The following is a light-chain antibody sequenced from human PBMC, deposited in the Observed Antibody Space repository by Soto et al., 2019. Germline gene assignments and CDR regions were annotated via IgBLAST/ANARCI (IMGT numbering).Light chain of an antibody. J-gene: IGKJ4*01. CDR1: QSVLYSSNNKNY. Sequence: DIVMTQSPDSLAVSLGERATINCKSSQSVLYSSNNKNYLAWYQQKPGQTPRLLIYATSTRATGIPARFSGSGSGTEFTLTISSLQSEDFAVYYCQHYNNWPLTFGGGTKVDIK. CDR3: QHYNNWPLT. CDR2: ATS. V-gene: IGKV4-1*01.